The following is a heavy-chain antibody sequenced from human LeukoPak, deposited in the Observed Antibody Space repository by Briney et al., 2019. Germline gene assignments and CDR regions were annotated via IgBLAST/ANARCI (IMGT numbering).Heavy chain of an antibody. D-gene: IGHD3-3*02. CDR3: ARGRAFFD. Sequence: SETLSPTCTVSGYSISSGYYWTWIRQPPGKGLEWIGSIYHSGSTYNNPSLKSRVTISFDTSKNQFSLKLSSVTAADTAVYYCARGRAFFDWGQGTLVTVSS. V-gene: IGHV4-38-2*02. CDR2: IYHSGST. CDR1: GYSISSGYY. J-gene: IGHJ4*02.